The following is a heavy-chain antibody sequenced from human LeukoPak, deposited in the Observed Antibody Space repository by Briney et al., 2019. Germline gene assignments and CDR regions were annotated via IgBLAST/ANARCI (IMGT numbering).Heavy chain of an antibody. V-gene: IGHV1-8*01. CDR3: AREATFYPGGDAFDV. CDR1: GYTFSTYD. J-gene: IGHJ3*01. Sequence: AASVKVSCKASGYTFSTYDINWVRQAPGQGLEWMGWMNPHSGSTGYAQKFQGRLTMTRNTSINTAYMELSSLRSDDTAVYYCAREATFYPGGDAFDVWGQGTMVTVSS. D-gene: IGHD1-26*01. CDR2: MNPHSGST.